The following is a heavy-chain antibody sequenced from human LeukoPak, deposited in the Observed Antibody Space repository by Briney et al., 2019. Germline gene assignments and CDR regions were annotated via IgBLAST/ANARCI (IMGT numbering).Heavy chain of an antibody. J-gene: IGHJ6*02. Sequence: GGSLRLSCAASGFTFSSYAMSWVRQAPGKGLEWVSAISGSGGSTYYADSVKGRFTISRDNSKNTLYLQMSSLRAEDTAVYYCAKDRVSTSSRTYYYYYGMDVWGQGTTVTVSS. CDR2: ISGSGGST. CDR1: GFTFSSYA. D-gene: IGHD3-10*01. CDR3: AKDRVSTSSRTYYYYYGMDV. V-gene: IGHV3-23*01.